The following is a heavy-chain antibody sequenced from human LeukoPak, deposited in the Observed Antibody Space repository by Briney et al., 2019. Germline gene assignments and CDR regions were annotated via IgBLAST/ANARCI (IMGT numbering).Heavy chain of an antibody. Sequence: GGSLRLSCAASGFTFSSYSMNWVRQAPGKGLEWVANIKQDGSENYYVDSARGRFTISRDNAKNSLYLQMNSLTAEDTAVYYCATDLGSSRPNFWGQGILVTVSS. CDR1: GFTFSSYS. J-gene: IGHJ4*02. CDR2: IKQDGSEN. V-gene: IGHV3-7*01. CDR3: ATDLGSSRPNF. D-gene: IGHD6-13*01.